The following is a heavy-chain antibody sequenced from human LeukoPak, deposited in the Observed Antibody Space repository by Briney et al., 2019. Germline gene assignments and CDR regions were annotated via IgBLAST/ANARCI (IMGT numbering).Heavy chain of an antibody. J-gene: IGHJ1*01. Sequence: PSETLSLTCTVSGGSISSYYWSWIRQPPGKGLEWIGYIYYSGSTNYNPSLKSRVTISVDTSKNQFSPKLSSVTAADTAVYYCARHTYSSSWSPFQHWGQGTLVTVSS. CDR1: GGSISSYY. CDR2: IYYSGST. D-gene: IGHD6-13*01. CDR3: ARHTYSSSWSPFQH. V-gene: IGHV4-59*08.